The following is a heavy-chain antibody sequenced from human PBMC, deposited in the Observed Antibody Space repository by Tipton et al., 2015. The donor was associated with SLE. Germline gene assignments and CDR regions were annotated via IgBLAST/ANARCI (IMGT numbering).Heavy chain of an antibody. CDR1: GYTFTKFY. CDR2: INPSVGST. V-gene: IGHV1-46*01. J-gene: IGHJ4*02. D-gene: IGHD2-21*01. CDR3: VKGGNSLSH. Sequence: QVQLVQSGAEVKKPGASVRVSCKASGYTFTKFYIHWVRQAPGQGLEWMAMINPSVGSTTYTQNFQGRVTMTRDTSTNTVYMELSSLSSEDTALYYCVKGGNSLSHWGQGTLVTVSS.